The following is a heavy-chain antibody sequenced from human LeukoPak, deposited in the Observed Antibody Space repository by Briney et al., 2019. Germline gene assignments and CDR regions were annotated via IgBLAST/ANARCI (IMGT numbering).Heavy chain of an antibody. V-gene: IGHV1-69*04. CDR2: IIPILGIA. CDR1: GGTFSSYA. J-gene: IGHJ6*02. CDR3: ATPRVYDSSGYLADHYYGMDV. Sequence: SVKVSCKASGGTFSSYAISWVRQAPGQGLEWMGRIIPILGIANYAQKFQGRVTITADKSTSTAYMELSSLRSEDTAVYYCATPRVYDSSGYLADHYYGMDVWGQGTTVTVSS. D-gene: IGHD3-22*01.